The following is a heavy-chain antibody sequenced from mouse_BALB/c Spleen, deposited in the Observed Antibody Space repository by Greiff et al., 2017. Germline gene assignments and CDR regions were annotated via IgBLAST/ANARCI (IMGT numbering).Heavy chain of an antibody. J-gene: IGHJ1*01. CDR1: GYTFTSYW. D-gene: IGHD1-1*01. CDR2: IYPGSGST. Sequence: LQQPGSELVRPGASVKLSCKASGYTFTSYWMHWVKQRPGQGLEWIGNIYPGSGSTNYDEKFKSKATLTVDTSSSTAYMQLSSLTSEDSAVYYCTRSNGYGSSWYFDVWGAGTTVTVSS. V-gene: IGHV1S22*01. CDR3: TRSNGYGSSWYFDV.